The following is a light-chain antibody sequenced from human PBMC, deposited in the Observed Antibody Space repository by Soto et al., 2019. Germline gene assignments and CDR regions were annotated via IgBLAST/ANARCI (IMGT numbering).Light chain of an antibody. J-gene: IGLJ1*01. Sequence: VLTHPPSVSAAPGQKVTISCSGSSSNIGNNYVSWYQQLPGTAPKVLIYDNNKRPSGIPDRFSGSKSGTSATLGITGLQTGDEADYYCGTWDTSLSAYVFGTGTKVTVL. V-gene: IGLV1-51*01. CDR2: DNN. CDR1: SSNIGNNY. CDR3: GTWDTSLSAYV.